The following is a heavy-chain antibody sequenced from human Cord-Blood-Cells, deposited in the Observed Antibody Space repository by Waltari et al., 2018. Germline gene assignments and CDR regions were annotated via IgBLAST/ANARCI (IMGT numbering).Heavy chain of an antibody. J-gene: IGHJ6*02. CDR2: IIPIFGTA. D-gene: IGHD1-26*01. Sequence: QVQLVQSGAEVKKPGSSVTVSCKASGGTFSSYAISWVRQAPGQGLEWMGGIIPIFGTANYAQKFQGRVTITADESTSTAYMELSSLRSEDTAVYYCARSMAATKNYYYGMDVWGQGTTVTVSS. V-gene: IGHV1-69*01. CDR3: ARSMAATKNYYYGMDV. CDR1: GGTFSSYA.